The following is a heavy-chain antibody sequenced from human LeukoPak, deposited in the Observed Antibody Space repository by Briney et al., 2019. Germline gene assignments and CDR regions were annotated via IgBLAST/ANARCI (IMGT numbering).Heavy chain of an antibody. J-gene: IGHJ5*02. CDR1: GFTFSNYW. V-gene: IGHV3-74*01. CDR2: INSDGINT. Sequence: AGGSLRLSCAVSGFTFSNYWMHWVRQAPGKGLVWVSRINSDGINTSYADSVKGRFTISRDNAKNTLNLQMNSLRAEDTAVYYCARDLGQYYDTGDNWFDPWGQGTLVTVSS. CDR3: ARDLGQYYDTGDNWFDP. D-gene: IGHD3-22*01.